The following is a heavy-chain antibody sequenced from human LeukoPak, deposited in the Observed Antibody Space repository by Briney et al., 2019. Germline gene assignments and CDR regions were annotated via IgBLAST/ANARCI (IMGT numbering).Heavy chain of an antibody. J-gene: IGHJ6*03. Sequence: GGSLRLSCAASGFTFSRYGMSWVRQAPGKGLEWVSAISGSGGSTYYADSVKGRFTISRDNSKNTLYLQINSLRAEDTAVYYCAKNVREADWYYYYMDVWGKGTTVTVSS. D-gene: IGHD3-9*01. CDR3: AKNVREADWYYYYMDV. CDR2: ISGSGGST. V-gene: IGHV3-23*01. CDR1: GFTFSRYG.